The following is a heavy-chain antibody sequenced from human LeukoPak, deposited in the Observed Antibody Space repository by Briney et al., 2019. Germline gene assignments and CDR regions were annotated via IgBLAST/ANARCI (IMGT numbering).Heavy chain of an antibody. Sequence: GESLRISCKVSGYSFPSYWITWVRQMPGKGLEWMGRIAPSDSYTNYSPSFEGHVAFSVDKSISTVYLQWSSLKASDTAMYYCARLRAGTSAFDIWGQGTMVTVSS. J-gene: IGHJ3*02. CDR2: IAPSDSYT. CDR3: ARLRAGTSAFDI. CDR1: GYSFPSYW. V-gene: IGHV5-10-1*01. D-gene: IGHD6-19*01.